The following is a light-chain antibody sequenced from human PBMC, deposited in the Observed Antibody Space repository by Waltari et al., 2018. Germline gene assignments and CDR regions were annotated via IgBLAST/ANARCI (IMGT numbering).Light chain of an antibody. CDR2: GAS. CDR3: QQYNNWPPT. CDR1: QSVSSN. Sequence: EIVMTQSPATLSVSPGERATLSCRASQSVSSNLAWYQQKPGQAPRRLIYGASTRATGIPARFSGSGSGKEFTLTISSLQSEDFAVYYCQQYNNWPPTFGQGTKVEIK. J-gene: IGKJ1*01. V-gene: IGKV3-15*01.